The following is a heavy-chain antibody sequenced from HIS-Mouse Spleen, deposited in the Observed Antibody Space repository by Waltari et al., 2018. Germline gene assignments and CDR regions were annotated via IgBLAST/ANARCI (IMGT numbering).Heavy chain of an antibody. J-gene: IGHJ2*01. CDR3: AREIPYSSSWYDWYFDL. D-gene: IGHD6-13*01. V-gene: IGHV4-39*07. Sequence: QLQLQESGPGLVKPSETLSLTCTVSGGSISSSRYYGGWIRQPPGKGLEWIGGIYYSGRTYSTPSLKSRVTISVDTSKNRFSLKLSSVTAADTAVYYCAREIPYSSSWYDWYFDLWGRGTLVTVSS. CDR2: IYYSGRT. CDR1: GGSISSSRYY.